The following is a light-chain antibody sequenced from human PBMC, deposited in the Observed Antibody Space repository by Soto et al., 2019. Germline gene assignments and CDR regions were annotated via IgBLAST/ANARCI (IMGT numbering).Light chain of an antibody. CDR3: QQRTNWQLT. J-gene: IGKJ4*01. CDR1: QSVGKY. V-gene: IGKV3-11*01. CDR2: DVS. Sequence: EIVLTQSPATLSLSPGERATLSCRASQSVGKYLAWYQQRPGQAPRLLMFDVSYRATGTPARFSGSGSGTDFTLTISSLEPEEFAVYYCQQRTNWQLTFGGGTRVEIK.